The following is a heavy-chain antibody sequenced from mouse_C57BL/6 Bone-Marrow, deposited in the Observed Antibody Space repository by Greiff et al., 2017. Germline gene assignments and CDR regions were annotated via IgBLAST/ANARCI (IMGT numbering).Heavy chain of an antibody. CDR3: ARESMVTY. D-gene: IGHD2-2*01. V-gene: IGHV1-64*01. J-gene: IGHJ2*01. Sequence: VQLQQPGAELVKPGASVKLSCKASGYTFTSYWMHWVKQRPGQGLEWIGMIHPNSGSTNYNEKFKSKATLTVDNSSSTAYMQLSSLTSEGSAVYYCARESMVTYWGQGTTLTVSS. CDR1: GYTFTSYW. CDR2: IHPNSGST.